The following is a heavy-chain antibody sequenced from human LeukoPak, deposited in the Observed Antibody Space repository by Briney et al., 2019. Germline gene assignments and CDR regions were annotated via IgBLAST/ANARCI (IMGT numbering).Heavy chain of an antibody. CDR2: IYSGGST. Sequence: GGSLRLSCAASGFTVSSNYMSWVRQAPGKGLEWVSVIYSGGSTYYADSVKGRFTISRDNSKNTLYLQMNSLRAEDTAVYYCARMRQLRAFDYWGQGTLVTVSS. CDR3: ARMRQLRAFDY. CDR1: GFTVSSNY. V-gene: IGHV3-53*01. D-gene: IGHD5-18*01. J-gene: IGHJ4*02.